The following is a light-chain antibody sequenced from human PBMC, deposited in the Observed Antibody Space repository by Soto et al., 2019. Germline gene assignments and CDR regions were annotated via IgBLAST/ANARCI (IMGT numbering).Light chain of an antibody. CDR1: SSNIGKNT. V-gene: IGLV1-44*01. CDR3: AAWDDSVNGVV. J-gene: IGLJ3*02. Sequence: QSVLTQPPSASGTPGQRVTISCSGSSSNIGKNTVTWYQQVPGTAPKLLIYNNDQRPSGVPDRFSGSKSGTSASLAISGLQSEDDTDYYCAAWDDSVNGVVFGGGTKVTVL. CDR2: NND.